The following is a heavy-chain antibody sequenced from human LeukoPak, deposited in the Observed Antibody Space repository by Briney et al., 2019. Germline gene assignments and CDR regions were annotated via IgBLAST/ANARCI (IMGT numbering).Heavy chain of an antibody. D-gene: IGHD5-18*01. CDR2: ISSSSSYI. J-gene: IGHJ4*02. CDR1: GFSFSYYS. Sequence: PGGSLRLSCAASGFSFSYYSMNWVRQAPGKGLEWVSSISSSSSYIYYADSVKGRFTISRDNAKNSLYLQMNSLRAEDTAAYYCATVDTAMVTLEGYWGQGTLVTVSS. CDR3: ATVDTAMVTLEGY. V-gene: IGHV3-21*01.